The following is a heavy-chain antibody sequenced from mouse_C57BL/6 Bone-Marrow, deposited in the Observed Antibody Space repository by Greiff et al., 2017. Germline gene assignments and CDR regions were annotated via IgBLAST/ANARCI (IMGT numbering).Heavy chain of an antibody. CDR1: GYTFTSYG. D-gene: IGHD2-1*01. V-gene: IGHV1-81*01. Sequence: QVQLKEPGAELARPGASVKLSCKASGYTFTSYGISWVKQRTGQGLEWIGEIYPRSGNTYYNEKFKGKATLTADKSSRTAYMELRSLTSEDSAVYFCLYYGNYGENYWGRGTTLTVSS. CDR2: IYPRSGNT. CDR3: LYYGNYGENY. J-gene: IGHJ2*01.